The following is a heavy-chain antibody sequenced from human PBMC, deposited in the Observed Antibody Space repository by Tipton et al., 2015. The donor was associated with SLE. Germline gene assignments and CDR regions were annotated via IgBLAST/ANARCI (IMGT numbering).Heavy chain of an antibody. CDR3: ARGRTGE. CDR2: ISGGSSYI. V-gene: IGHV3-21*03. Sequence: SLRLSCAASGFTFSSCAVSWVRQAPGKGLEWISYISGGSSYIYYADSVKGRFTISRDNAKNSVFLQMNSLRVEDTGVYYCARGRTGEWGQGTLVTVSS. D-gene: IGHD7-27*01. J-gene: IGHJ4*02. CDR1: GFTFSSCA.